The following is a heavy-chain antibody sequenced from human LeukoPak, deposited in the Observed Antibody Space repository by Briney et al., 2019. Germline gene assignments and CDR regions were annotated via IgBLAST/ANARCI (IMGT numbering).Heavy chain of an antibody. D-gene: IGHD4-17*01. Sequence: GGSLRLSCAASGFAFSSYSMNWVRQAPGKGLEWVSYISSSSSTIYYADSVKGRFTISRDNAKNSPYLQMNSLRAEDTAVYYCARSRPYGLGPPLDYWGQGTLVTVSS. J-gene: IGHJ4*02. V-gene: IGHV3-48*01. CDR1: GFAFSSYS. CDR3: ARSRPYGLGPPLDY. CDR2: ISSSSSTI.